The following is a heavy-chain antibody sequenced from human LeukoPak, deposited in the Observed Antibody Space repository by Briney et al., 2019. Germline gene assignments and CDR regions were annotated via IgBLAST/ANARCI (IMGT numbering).Heavy chain of an antibody. CDR1: GYTFTSYG. J-gene: IGHJ4*02. V-gene: IGHV1-18*01. Sequence: ASVKVSCKASGYTFTSYGISWVRQAPGQGLEWMGWISAYNGNTNYAQKLQGRVTMTTDTSTSTAYMELSSLRSEDTAVYYCARDLYDYGDSGPGYWGQGTLVTVSS. D-gene: IGHD4-17*01. CDR3: ARDLYDYGDSGPGY. CDR2: ISAYNGNT.